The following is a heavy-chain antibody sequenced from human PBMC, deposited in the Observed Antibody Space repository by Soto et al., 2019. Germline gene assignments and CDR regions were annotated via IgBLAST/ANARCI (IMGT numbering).Heavy chain of an antibody. CDR2: IYSGGST. CDR3: AREGYCSAGSCYKGAYFYYGMDV. Sequence: EVQLVETGGGLIQPGGSLRLSCAASGFTVSSNYMSWVRQAPGKGLEWVSVIYSGGSTFYADSVRGRFTISRDNSKNTLYLQMNSLRAEDTAVYYCAREGYCSAGSCYKGAYFYYGMDVWGQGTTVTVSS. J-gene: IGHJ6*02. CDR1: GFTVSSNY. V-gene: IGHV3-53*02. D-gene: IGHD2-15*01.